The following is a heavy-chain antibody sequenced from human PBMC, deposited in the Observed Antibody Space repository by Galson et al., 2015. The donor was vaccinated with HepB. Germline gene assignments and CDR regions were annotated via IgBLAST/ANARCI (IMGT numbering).Heavy chain of an antibody. CDR3: ARVADYYDSSGYYYYGMDV. D-gene: IGHD3-22*01. CDR2: ISAYNGNT. J-gene: IGHJ6*02. V-gene: IGHV1-18*04. Sequence: SVKVSCKASGYTFTSYGISWVRQAPGQGLEWMGWISAYNGNTNYAQKLQGRVTMTTDTSTSTAYMELRSLRSDDTAVYYCARVADYYDSSGYYYYGMDVWGQGTTVTVSS. CDR1: GYTFTSYG.